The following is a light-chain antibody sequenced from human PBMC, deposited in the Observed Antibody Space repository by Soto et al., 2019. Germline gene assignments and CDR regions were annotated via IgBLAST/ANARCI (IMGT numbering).Light chain of an antibody. J-gene: IGKJ4*01. V-gene: IGKV3-15*01. CDR1: QSIHDK. CDR2: DPS. Sequence: EIVMTQSPATLSVSPGERVSLSCRASQSIHDKLAWYQQKPGQTPRLLIYDPSTRATGIPGSFSGSVSGTEFTLTISSLQSEDFAVYYCQQYNRWPLTFGGGTKVEIK. CDR3: QQYNRWPLT.